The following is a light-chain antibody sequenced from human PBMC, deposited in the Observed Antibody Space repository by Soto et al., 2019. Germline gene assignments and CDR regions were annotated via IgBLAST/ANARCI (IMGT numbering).Light chain of an antibody. J-gene: IGKJ1*01. CDR2: GAS. V-gene: IGKV3-20*01. CDR3: QQYGSSPPT. CDR1: QSISRY. Sequence: IVLRQSPGTLSLSPGERTTLSCRASQSISRYLAWYQQKPGQGPRLLIYGASSRATGTPDRFSGSGSGTGFTLTINRLEPEDFALYYCQQYGSSPPTFGQGTKV.